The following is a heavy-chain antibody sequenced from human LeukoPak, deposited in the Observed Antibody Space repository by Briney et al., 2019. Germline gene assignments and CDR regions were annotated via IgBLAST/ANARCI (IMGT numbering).Heavy chain of an antibody. CDR2: INAGNGYT. V-gene: IGHV1-3*01. CDR3: ARGANYYDSSGSSNWLDP. Sequence: GASVNVSCKPSGYVFSDSAMHCVRQAPGQRLEWMGWINAGNGYTRYSQKFQGRVTMTRDTSASTVYMQLRSLRSEDTAVYYCARGANYYDSSGSSNWLDPWGRGTLVTVSS. J-gene: IGHJ5*02. D-gene: IGHD3-22*01. CDR1: GYVFSDSA.